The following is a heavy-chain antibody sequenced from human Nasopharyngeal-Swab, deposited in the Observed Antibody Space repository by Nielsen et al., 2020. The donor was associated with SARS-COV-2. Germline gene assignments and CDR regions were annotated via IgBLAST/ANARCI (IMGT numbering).Heavy chain of an antibody. Sequence: ASVKVSCKASGYTFTSYAMHWVRQAPGQRLEWMGWINAGNGNTKYSQKFQGRVTITRDTSASTAYMKLSSLRSEDTAVYYCATEGYGSGSYRYDYWGQGTLVTVSS. CDR3: ATEGYGSGSYRYDY. D-gene: IGHD3-10*01. CDR1: GYTFTSYA. J-gene: IGHJ4*02. CDR2: INAGNGNT. V-gene: IGHV1-3*01.